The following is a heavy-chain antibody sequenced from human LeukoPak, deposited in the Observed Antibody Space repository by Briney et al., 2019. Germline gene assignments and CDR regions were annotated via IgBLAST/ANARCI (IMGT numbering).Heavy chain of an antibody. Sequence: ASVKVSCKTSGYTFTSYGISWVRQAPGQGLEWMGWISGYSGNTNYAQKYQGRVTMTTDTSTTTAYMELRSLRSDDTAVYYCARPVVAGNFDYWGQGTLLTVSS. CDR2: ISGYSGNT. V-gene: IGHV1-18*01. D-gene: IGHD6-19*01. CDR1: GYTFTSYG. J-gene: IGHJ4*02. CDR3: ARPVVAGNFDY.